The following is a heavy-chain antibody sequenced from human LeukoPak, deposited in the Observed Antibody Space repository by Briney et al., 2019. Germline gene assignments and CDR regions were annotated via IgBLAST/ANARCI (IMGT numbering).Heavy chain of an antibody. Sequence: ASVKVSCKASGGTFSSYAISWVRQAPGQGLEWMGGIIPIFGTANYAQKFQGRVTITADESTSTAYMELSSLRSEDTAVYYCARPSSGYYSYYGMDVWGQGTTVTVSS. V-gene: IGHV1-69*13. CDR1: GGTFSSYA. CDR3: ARPSSGYYSYYGMDV. D-gene: IGHD3-22*01. CDR2: IIPIFGTA. J-gene: IGHJ6*02.